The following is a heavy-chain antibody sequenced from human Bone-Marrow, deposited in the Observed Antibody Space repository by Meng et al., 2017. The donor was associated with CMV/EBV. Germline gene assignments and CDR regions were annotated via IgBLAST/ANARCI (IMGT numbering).Heavy chain of an antibody. J-gene: IGHJ6*02. V-gene: IGHV1-2*02. CDR3: ARDIVVVPAAIWGYYYYGMDV. CDR1: GYTFTSYG. D-gene: IGHD2-2*01. CDR2: INPNSGGT. Sequence: ASVKVSCKASGYTFTSYGISWVRQAPGQGLEWMGWINPNSGGTNYAQKFQGRVTMTRDTSISTAYMELSRLRSEDTAVYYCARDIVVVPAAIWGYYYYGMDVWGQGTTVNVSS.